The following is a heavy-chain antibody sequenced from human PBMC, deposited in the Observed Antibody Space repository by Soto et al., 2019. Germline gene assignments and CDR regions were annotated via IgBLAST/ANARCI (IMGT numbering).Heavy chain of an antibody. CDR1: GFTFSSYW. CDR2: IKQDGSEK. CDR3: ARVLSHGSGSYYNLADYYYYYGMDV. D-gene: IGHD3-10*01. J-gene: IGHJ6*02. Sequence: GGSLRLSCAASGFTFSSYWMSWVRQAPGKGLEWVANIKQDGSEKYYVDSVKGRFTISRDNAKNSLYLQMNSLRAEDTAVYYCARVLSHGSGSYYNLADYYYYYGMDVWGQGTTVTVSS. V-gene: IGHV3-7*05.